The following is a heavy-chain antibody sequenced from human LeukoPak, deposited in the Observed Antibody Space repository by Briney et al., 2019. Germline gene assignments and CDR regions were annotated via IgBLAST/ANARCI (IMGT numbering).Heavy chain of an antibody. CDR2: MNPNTGNT. CDR3: ARAIRHMVRGVNTQHYFDY. J-gene: IGHJ4*02. V-gene: IGHV1-8*01. CDR1: GYTFTSYD. Sequence: ASVKVSCKASGYTFTSYDINWVRQATGQGLEWMGWMNPNTGNTGYVQKFQGRVTMTRSTSISTAYMELSSLRSEDTAIYYCARAIRHMVRGVNTQHYFDYWGQGTLVTVSS. D-gene: IGHD3-10*01.